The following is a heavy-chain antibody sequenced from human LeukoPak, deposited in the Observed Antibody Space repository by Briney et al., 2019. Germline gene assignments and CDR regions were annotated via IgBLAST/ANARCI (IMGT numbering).Heavy chain of an antibody. CDR3: AKARGLIGGAFDI. V-gene: IGHV3-23*01. CDR1: GFTFSSSA. D-gene: IGHD3-22*01. Sequence: GGSLRLSCAASGFTFSSSAMSWVRQAPGKGLEWVSGISGSGGGTYYADSVKGRFTISRDNSKNSLYLQMNSLRSEDTALYYCAKARGLIGGAFDIWGQGTMVTVSS. CDR2: ISGSGGGT. J-gene: IGHJ3*02.